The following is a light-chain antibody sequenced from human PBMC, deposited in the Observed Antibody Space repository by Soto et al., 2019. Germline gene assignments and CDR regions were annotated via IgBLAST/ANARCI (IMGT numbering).Light chain of an antibody. Sequence: EIVLTQSPATLSLSPGERATLSCRASQSVSSYLAWYQQKPGQAPRLLIYDASNRATGIPARFSGSVSGTDFTLTISGLEPEDFAVYYCQQRSNWLLTFGGGTKVEIK. V-gene: IGKV3-11*01. CDR3: QQRSNWLLT. CDR2: DAS. CDR1: QSVSSY. J-gene: IGKJ4*01.